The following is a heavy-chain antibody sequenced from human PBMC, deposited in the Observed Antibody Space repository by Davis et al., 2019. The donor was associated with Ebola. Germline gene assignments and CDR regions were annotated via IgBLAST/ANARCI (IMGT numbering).Heavy chain of an antibody. CDR3: ATTQWLREFDN. CDR2: IYDQSS. D-gene: IGHD6-19*01. V-gene: IGHV3-53*05. J-gene: IGHJ4*02. Sequence: GGSLRLSCAVSGFAVSSNHMSWVRQAPGKGLEWVSVIYDQSSAYADAVRGRFIISRDKFNNTLYLQMNSLRVDDTAVYYCATTQWLREFDNWGQGTLVTVSS. CDR1: GFAVSSNH.